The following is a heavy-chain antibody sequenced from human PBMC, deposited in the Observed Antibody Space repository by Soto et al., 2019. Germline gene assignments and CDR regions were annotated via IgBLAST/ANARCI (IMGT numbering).Heavy chain of an antibody. Sequence: PSETLSLTCSVSGDSIASSSYYWGWIRQSPGKGLEWIGSVYRTGFTYDNASLKSRVIISVDTSKNQFSLKLSSVTAADTAVYYCARTYGDYVFDYWGQGTLVTVSS. V-gene: IGHV4-39*07. CDR3: ARTYGDYVFDY. J-gene: IGHJ4*02. D-gene: IGHD4-17*01. CDR2: VYRTGFT. CDR1: GDSIASSSYY.